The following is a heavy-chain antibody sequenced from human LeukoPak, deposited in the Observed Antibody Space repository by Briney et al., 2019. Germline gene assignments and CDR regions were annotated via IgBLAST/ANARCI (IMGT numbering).Heavy chain of an antibody. CDR3: AKERNLEIAVAGTIFDY. J-gene: IGHJ4*02. Sequence: PGGSLRLSCAASGFTVSSKYMSWVRQAPGKGLEWVSVIYSDGSTYYADSVKGRLTISRDNSKNMIYLEMNSLRAEDTAVYYCAKERNLEIAVAGTIFDYWGQGTLVTVSS. CDR2: IYSDGST. V-gene: IGHV3-66*01. CDR1: GFTVSSKY. D-gene: IGHD6-19*01.